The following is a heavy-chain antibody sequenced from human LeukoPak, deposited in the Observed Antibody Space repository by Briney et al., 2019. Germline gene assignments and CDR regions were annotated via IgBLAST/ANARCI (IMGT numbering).Heavy chain of an antibody. D-gene: IGHD6-13*01. V-gene: IGHV3-23*01. CDR2: ISGSGGST. J-gene: IGHJ4*02. CDR3: AKTYSSSWYYFDY. Sequence: GGSLRLSCAASGFTFSSYAMSWVGQAPGKGLEWVSAISGSGGSTYYADSVKGRFTISRDNSKNTLYLQMNSLRAEDTAVYYCAKTYSSSWYYFDYWGQGTLVTVSS. CDR1: GFTFSSYA.